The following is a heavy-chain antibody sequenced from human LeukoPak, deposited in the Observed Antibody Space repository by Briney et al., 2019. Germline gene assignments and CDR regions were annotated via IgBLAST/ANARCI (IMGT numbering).Heavy chain of an antibody. Sequence: GGSLRLSCAASGFTFSSYWMHWVRQAPGKGLVWVSHISSDGSTRSYADSVKGRFTISRDNTNNTLYPQMTSLRAEDTAVYYCARDRGGGNDHWGQGTLVTVSS. CDR3: ARDRGGGNDH. D-gene: IGHD3-10*01. J-gene: IGHJ5*02. V-gene: IGHV3-74*01. CDR2: ISSDGSTR. CDR1: GFTFSSYW.